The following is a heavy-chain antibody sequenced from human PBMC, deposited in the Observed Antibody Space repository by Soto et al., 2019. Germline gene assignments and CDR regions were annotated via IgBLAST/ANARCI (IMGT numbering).Heavy chain of an antibody. J-gene: IGHJ4*02. CDR1: GFTFTKYG. CDR3: ARHSNEYRKSLDY. Sequence: GGSLRLSCAASGFTFTKYGIHWVRQAPGKGLEWVANIKQDGSERFFVDSVRGRFTISRDNAQSSLYLQMNSLRAEDTAVYYCARHSNEYRKSLDYWGKGTLVTVSS. D-gene: IGHD6-13*01. V-gene: IGHV3-7*03. CDR2: IKQDGSER.